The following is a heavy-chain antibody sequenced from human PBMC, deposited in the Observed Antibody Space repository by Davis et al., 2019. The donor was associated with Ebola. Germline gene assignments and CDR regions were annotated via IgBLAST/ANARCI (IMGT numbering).Heavy chain of an antibody. CDR3: AKTKAPMANRVPPAGLDS. D-gene: IGHD2-2*01. V-gene: IGHV3-23*01. CDR2: ITGRGGDT. Sequence: PGGSLRLSCVASGFTFDMFAMNWVRQAPGMRLEWVSTITGRGGDTYYADSVQGRFTISRDNSGDTVNLQMNSLRAEDTAVYYCAKTKAPMANRVPPAGLDSWGQGTLVTVSS. CDR1: GFTFDMFA. J-gene: IGHJ4*02.